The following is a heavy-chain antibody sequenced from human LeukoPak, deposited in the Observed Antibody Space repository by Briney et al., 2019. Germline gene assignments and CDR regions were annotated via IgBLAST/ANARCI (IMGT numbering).Heavy chain of an antibody. CDR3: ALLNYDILTGYPPRTDY. J-gene: IGHJ4*02. V-gene: IGHV4-59*08. D-gene: IGHD3-9*01. CDR2: IYCSGST. Sequence: SETLSLTCAVYGGSFSGYYWSWIRQPPGKGLEWIGYIYCSGSTNYNPSLKSRVTISVDTSKNQFSLKLSSVTAADTAVYYCALLNYDILTGYPPRTDYWGQGTLVTVSS. CDR1: GGSFSGYY.